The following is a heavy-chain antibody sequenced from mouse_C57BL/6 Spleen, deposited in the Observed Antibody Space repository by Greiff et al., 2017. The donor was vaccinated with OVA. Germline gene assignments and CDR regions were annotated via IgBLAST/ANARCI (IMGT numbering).Heavy chain of an antibody. CDR1: GYTFTSYW. CDR3: ARRAITTVVADY. Sequence: QVQLQQPGAELVMPGASVKLSCKASGYTFTSYWMHWVKQRPGQGLEWIGEIDPSDSYTNYNQKFKGKSTLTVDKSSSTAYMQRSSLTSEDSAVYYCARRAITTVVADYWGQGTTLTVSS. V-gene: IGHV1-69*01. J-gene: IGHJ2*01. CDR2: IDPSDSYT. D-gene: IGHD1-1*01.